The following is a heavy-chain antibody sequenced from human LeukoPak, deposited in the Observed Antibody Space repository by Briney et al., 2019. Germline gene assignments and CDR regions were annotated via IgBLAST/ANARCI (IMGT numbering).Heavy chain of an antibody. V-gene: IGHV3-23*01. D-gene: IGHD1-7*01. CDR3: AKVSHPLRYNWNYESDY. J-gene: IGHJ4*02. CDR2: ISGSGGST. CDR1: GFTFSSYA. Sequence: GGSLRLSCAASGFTFSSYAMSWVRQAPGKGLEWVSAISGSGGSTYYADSVKGRFTISRDNSKNTLYLQMNSLRAEDTAVYYCAKVSHPLRYNWNYESDYWGQGTLVTVSS.